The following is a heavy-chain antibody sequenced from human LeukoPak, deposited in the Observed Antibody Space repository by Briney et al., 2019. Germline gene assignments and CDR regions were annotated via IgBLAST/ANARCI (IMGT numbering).Heavy chain of an antibody. CDR2: IRSKAYGGTA. CDR3: TRVGYSSSWYSAY. CDR1: GFIFGDYS. V-gene: IGHV3-49*04. D-gene: IGHD6-13*01. J-gene: IGHJ4*02. Sequence: PGRSLRLSCTASGFIFGDYSMNWVRQAPGKGLEGVGFIRSKAYGGTAEYAASVKGRFTISRDDSKSIAYLQMNSLKTEDTAVYYCTRVGYSSSWYSAYWGQGTLVTVSS.